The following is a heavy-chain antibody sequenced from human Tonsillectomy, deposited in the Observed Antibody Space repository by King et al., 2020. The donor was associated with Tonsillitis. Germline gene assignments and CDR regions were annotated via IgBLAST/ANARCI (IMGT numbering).Heavy chain of an antibody. CDR1: GFSFNSDW. J-gene: IGHJ4*02. CDR3: AGDPHCGSDCYPLAF. D-gene: IGHD2-21*02. Sequence: DVQLVESGGGLVQPGGSLILSCAASGFSFNSDWMSWVRQAPGKGLEWVADINQDGSKTYYVASVRGRFTISRDNAKKSVYLQMYSLSAEDTAVYYCAGDPHCGSDCYPLAFWGQGTLVTVSS. V-gene: IGHV3-7*03. CDR2: INQDGSKT.